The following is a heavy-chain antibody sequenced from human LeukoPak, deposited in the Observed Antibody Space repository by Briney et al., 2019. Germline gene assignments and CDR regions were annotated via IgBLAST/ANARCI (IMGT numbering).Heavy chain of an antibody. D-gene: IGHD4-11*01. CDR2: INHSGNT. CDR3: ARGPTVTDYYYYGMDV. J-gene: IGHJ6*02. Sequence: SETLSLTCAVYGGSFSGYYWSWIRQAPGKGLEWIGEINHSGNTNYNPSLKSRVTISVDTSKNQFSLKLSSVTAADTAVYYCARGPTVTDYYYYGMDVWGQGTTVTVSS. CDR1: GGSFSGYY. V-gene: IGHV4-34*01.